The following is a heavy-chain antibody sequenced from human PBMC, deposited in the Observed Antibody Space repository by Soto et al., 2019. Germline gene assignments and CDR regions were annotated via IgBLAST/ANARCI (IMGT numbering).Heavy chain of an antibody. CDR1: GSTFNSYA. J-gene: IGHJ5*02. CDR2: ISGSGTAT. V-gene: IGHV3-23*01. D-gene: IGHD2-2*01. Sequence: PGGSLRLSCGASGSTFNSYAITWVRQAPRKGLEWVPVISGSGTATYYADSVKGRFATSRDNSKNTLFLQMNSLRVEDTAVYYCARFARKGYCDNTNCCPGWFDPWGQGTLVTVSS. CDR3: ARFARKGYCDNTNCCPGWFDP.